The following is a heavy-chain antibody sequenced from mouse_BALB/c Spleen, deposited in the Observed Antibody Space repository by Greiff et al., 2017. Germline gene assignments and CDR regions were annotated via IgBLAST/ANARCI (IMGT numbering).Heavy chain of an antibody. J-gene: IGHJ4*01. CDR3: APYYAYAMDY. CDR1: GYTFTSYY. CDR2: IYPGNVNT. V-gene: IGHV1S56*01. D-gene: IGHD1-1*01. Sequence: VKLLESGPELVKPGASVRISCKASGYTFTSYYIHWVKQRPGQGLEWIGWIYPGNVNTKYNEKFKGKATLTADKSSSTAYMQLSSLTSEDSAVYFCAPYYAYAMDYWGQGTSVTVSS.